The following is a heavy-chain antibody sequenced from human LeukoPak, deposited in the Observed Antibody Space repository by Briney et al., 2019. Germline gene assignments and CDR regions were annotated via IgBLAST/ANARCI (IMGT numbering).Heavy chain of an antibody. CDR1: GFTFDDYA. V-gene: IGHV3-9*01. Sequence: PGRSLRLSCAASGFTFDDYAMHWVRHAPGRGLEWVSGISWNSGSIGYADSVKGRFTVSRDNAESTLYLQMNNLRVEDSALYFCHPLGYTSNWGQGTPVTVSS. J-gene: IGHJ4*02. D-gene: IGHD6-13*01. CDR3: HPLGYTSN. CDR2: ISWNSGSI.